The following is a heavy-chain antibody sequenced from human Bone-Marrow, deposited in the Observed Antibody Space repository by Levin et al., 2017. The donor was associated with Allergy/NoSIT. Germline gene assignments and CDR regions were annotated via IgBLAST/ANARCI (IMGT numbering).Heavy chain of an antibody. CDR3: ARARRDYDYVWGTYRYAFDY. V-gene: IGHV2-5*01. J-gene: IGHJ4*02. D-gene: IGHD3-16*02. CDR2: IYCNDDK. Sequence: SGPTLVKPTQTLTLTCTFSGFSLATSGVGVGWIRQPPGKALEWLAPIYCNDDKRYSPSLKTRLTITKETSKNHVVLRMTNMDPVDTATYYCARARRDYDYVWGTYRYAFDYWGQGTAVTVSS. CDR1: GFSLATSGVG.